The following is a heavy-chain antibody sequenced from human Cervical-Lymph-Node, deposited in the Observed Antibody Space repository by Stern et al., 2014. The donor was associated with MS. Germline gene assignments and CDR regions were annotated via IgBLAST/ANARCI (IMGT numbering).Heavy chain of an antibody. D-gene: IGHD6-19*01. CDR1: GFTVNSNY. Sequence: EMQLVGSGGGLVQPGGSLRLSCVLSGFTVNSNYMTWARQAPGKGLECLSLIDGGGNTYYADSVKGRFTISRDNSKNTLFLQMNSLRPEDTAVYFCARGWLASWGQGTLVTVSS. CDR3: ARGWLAS. V-gene: IGHV3-66*02. J-gene: IGHJ5*02. CDR2: IDGGGNT.